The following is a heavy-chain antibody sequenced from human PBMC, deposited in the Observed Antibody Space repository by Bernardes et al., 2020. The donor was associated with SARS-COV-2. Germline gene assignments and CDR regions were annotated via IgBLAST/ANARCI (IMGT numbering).Heavy chain of an antibody. CDR3: ARIAGVYYYYYYGMDV. Sequence: ETLSPTCTVSGASISGYHWSWIRQPPGKGLEWSGYIYYTGSTNYNPSLQSRVTISVDTSKKQFSLKLSSVTAADTAVYYCARIAGVYYYYYYGMDVWGQGTTVTVSS. J-gene: IGHJ6*02. CDR2: IYYTGST. V-gene: IGHV4-59*08. CDR1: GASISGYH. D-gene: IGHD2-21*01.